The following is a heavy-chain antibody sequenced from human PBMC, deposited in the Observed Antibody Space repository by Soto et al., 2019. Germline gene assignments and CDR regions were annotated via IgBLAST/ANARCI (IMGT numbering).Heavy chain of an antibody. CDR2: IGFAGDT. CDR1: GFIFSNFD. Sequence: GGSLRLSCGASGFIFSNFDMHWVRQTTEKGLEWVSGIGFAGDTNYSGSVKGRFTISRENAKNSLFLQMNSLRVGDTAVYYCVRGLSGGFDPWRQGTLVTVSS. J-gene: IGHJ5*02. CDR3: VRGLSGGFDP. V-gene: IGHV3-13*01. D-gene: IGHD3-10*01.